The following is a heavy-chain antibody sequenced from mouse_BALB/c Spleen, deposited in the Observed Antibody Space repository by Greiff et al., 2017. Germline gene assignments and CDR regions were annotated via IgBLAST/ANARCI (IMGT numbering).Heavy chain of an antibody. CDR2: ISSGGST. Sequence: EVQVVESGGGLVKPGGSLKLSCAASGFTFSSYAMSWVRQTPEKRLEWVASISSGGSTYYPDSVKGRFTISRDNARNILYLQMSSLRSEDTAMYYCARAGITTVPYYFDYWGQGTTLTVSS. CDR3: ARAGITTVPYYFDY. V-gene: IGHV5-6-5*01. D-gene: IGHD1-1*01. CDR1: GFTFSSYA. J-gene: IGHJ2*01.